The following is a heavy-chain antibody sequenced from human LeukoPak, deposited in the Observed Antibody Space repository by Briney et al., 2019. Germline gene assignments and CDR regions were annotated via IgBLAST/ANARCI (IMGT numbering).Heavy chain of an antibody. Sequence: GESLKISCKGSGYSFTSYWIGWVRQMPGKGLEWMGIIYPGDSDTRYSPSFQGQVTISADKSISTAYLQWSSLKASDTAMYYCARPTYCGGDCSLTDAFDIWGQGTLVTVSS. CDR1: GYSFTSYW. V-gene: IGHV5-51*01. D-gene: IGHD2-21*02. CDR2: IYPGDSDT. J-gene: IGHJ4*02. CDR3: ARPTYCGGDCSLTDAFDI.